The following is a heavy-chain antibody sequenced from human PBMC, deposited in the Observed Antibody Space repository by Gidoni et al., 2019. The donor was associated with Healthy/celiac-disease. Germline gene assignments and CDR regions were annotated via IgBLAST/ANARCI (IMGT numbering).Heavy chain of an antibody. CDR2: ISSNGGST. D-gene: IGHD3-9*01. V-gene: IGHV3-64D*06. CDR3: VKERRYFDWLLLGGGFDY. Sequence: EVQLVESGGGLVQPGGSWRGSCSAFGFTFSSHAMHWVRQAPGKGLENFSAISSNGGSTYYADSVKGRFTISRDNSKNTLYLQMSSLRAEDTAVYYCVKERRYFDWLLLGGGFDYWGQGTLVTVSS. J-gene: IGHJ4*02. CDR1: GFTFSSHA.